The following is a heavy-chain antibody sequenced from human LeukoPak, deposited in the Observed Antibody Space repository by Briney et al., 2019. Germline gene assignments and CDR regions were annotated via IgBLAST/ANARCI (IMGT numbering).Heavy chain of an antibody. V-gene: IGHV1-24*01. J-gene: IGHJ6*02. Sequence: ASVKVSCKVPGYTLTELSMHWVRQAPGKGLEWMGGFDPEDGETIYAQKFQGRVTMTEDTSTDTAYMELSSLRSEDTAVYYCATIRWSPVGYGMDVWGQGTTVTVSS. CDR2: FDPEDGET. D-gene: IGHD4-23*01. CDR3: ATIRWSPVGYGMDV. CDR1: GYTLTELS.